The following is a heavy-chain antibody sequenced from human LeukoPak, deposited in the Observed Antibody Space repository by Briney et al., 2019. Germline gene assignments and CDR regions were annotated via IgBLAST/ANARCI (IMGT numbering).Heavy chain of an antibody. V-gene: IGHV3-48*04. Sequence: PGGSLRLSCAASGFIFSSYGMNWVRQAPGKGLEWISYISGSSNTIYYAESVKGRFTISRDNAKNSLYLQMNSLRAEDTAVYYCARWEGNTYGLNYCVQGTLVTVSS. D-gene: IGHD5-18*01. CDR2: ISGSSNTI. J-gene: IGHJ4*02. CDR1: GFIFSSYG. CDR3: ARWEGNTYGLNY.